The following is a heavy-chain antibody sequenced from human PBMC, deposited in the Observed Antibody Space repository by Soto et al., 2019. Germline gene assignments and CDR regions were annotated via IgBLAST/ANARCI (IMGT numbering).Heavy chain of an antibody. J-gene: IGHJ6*02. CDR1: GGSISSGGYY. CDR3: ARELWFGELSHGMDV. V-gene: IGHV4-31*03. D-gene: IGHD3-10*01. Sequence: QVQLQESGPGLVKPSQTLSLTCTVSGGSISSGGYYWSWIRQHPGKGLEWIGYIYYSGSTYYNPSLMSRVTISVDTSKNQFSLKLSSVTAADTAVYYCARELWFGELSHGMDVWGQGTTVTVSS. CDR2: IYYSGST.